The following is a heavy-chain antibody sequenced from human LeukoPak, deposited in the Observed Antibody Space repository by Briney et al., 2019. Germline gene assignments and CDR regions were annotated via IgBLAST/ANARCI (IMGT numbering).Heavy chain of an antibody. J-gene: IGHJ4*02. D-gene: IGHD6-13*01. Sequence: PGGSLRLSCAASGFTFSSYSMNWVRQAPGKGLEWVSYISPGSSSIHYADSVEGRFTISRDNAKNSLYLQMNSLRAEDTAVYYCARGYNTNWYRYYFDYWGQGTLVTVSS. CDR1: GFTFSSYS. V-gene: IGHV3-48*04. CDR2: ISPGSSSI. CDR3: ARGYNTNWYRYYFDY.